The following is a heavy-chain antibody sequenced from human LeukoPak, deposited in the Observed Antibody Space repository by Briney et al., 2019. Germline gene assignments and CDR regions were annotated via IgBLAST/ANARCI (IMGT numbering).Heavy chain of an antibody. CDR1: GYTFTGYY. Sequence: ASVKVSCKASGYTFTGYYMHWVRQAPGQGLEWMGRINPNSGGTNNAQKFQGRVTMTRDTSISTAYMELSRLRSDDTAVYYCARALDYGDYVDYWGQGTLVTVSS. J-gene: IGHJ4*02. V-gene: IGHV1-2*06. CDR3: ARALDYGDYVDY. D-gene: IGHD4-17*01. CDR2: INPNSGGT.